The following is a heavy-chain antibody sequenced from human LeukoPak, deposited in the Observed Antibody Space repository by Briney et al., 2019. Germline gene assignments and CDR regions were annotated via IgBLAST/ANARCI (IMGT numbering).Heavy chain of an antibody. V-gene: IGHV3-23*01. CDR1: GFTLSSYA. Sequence: GGSLRLSCAASGFTLSSYAMSWVRQAPGKELEWVSAISDTGNTYHADSVKGRFTISRDSSKNTPFLQMNRLRPEDAAVYYCAKAPVPTCSGTFCYPFDCWGLGTLVTVFS. D-gene: IGHD2-15*01. CDR3: AKAPVPTCSGTFCYPFDC. CDR2: ISDTGNT. J-gene: IGHJ4*02.